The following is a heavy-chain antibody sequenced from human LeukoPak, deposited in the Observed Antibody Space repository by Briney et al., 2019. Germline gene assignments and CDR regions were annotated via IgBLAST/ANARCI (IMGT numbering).Heavy chain of an antibody. J-gene: IGHJ4*02. CDR3: ATAEGAQVNYFDY. D-gene: IGHD1-14*01. CDR1: GYTLTELS. V-gene: IGHV1-24*01. Sequence: ASVKVSRKVSGYTLTELSMHWVRQAPGKGLEWMGGFDPEDGETIYAQKFQGRVTMTEDTSTDTAYMELSSLRSEDTAVYYCATAEGAQVNYFDYWGQGTLVTVSS. CDR2: FDPEDGET.